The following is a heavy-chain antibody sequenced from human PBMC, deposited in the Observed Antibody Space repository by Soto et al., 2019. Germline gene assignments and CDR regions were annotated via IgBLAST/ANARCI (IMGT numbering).Heavy chain of an antibody. J-gene: IGHJ6*02. CDR1: GGTFSSYT. CDR2: IIPILGVA. CDR3: ARDPHIAMAGSYYYGMDV. D-gene: IGHD6-19*01. Sequence: QVQLVQSGAEVKKPGSSVKVSCKASGGTFSSYTISWVRQAPGQGLEWMGRIIPILGVANYAQKFQGRVTITADKSTSTAYMELSSLGSEDTAVYYCARDPHIAMAGSYYYGMDVWGQGTTVTVS. V-gene: IGHV1-69*08.